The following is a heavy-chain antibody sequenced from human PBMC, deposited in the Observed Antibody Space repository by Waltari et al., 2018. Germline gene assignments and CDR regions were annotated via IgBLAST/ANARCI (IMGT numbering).Heavy chain of an antibody. CDR3: ARLRGSYYYDSSGYYYPDY. D-gene: IGHD3-22*01. CDR2: IYSGGST. V-gene: IGHV3-53*01. J-gene: IGHJ4*02. Sequence: EVQLVESGGGLIQPGGSLRLSCAASGFTVSSTYMSWVRQAPGKGLEWVSGIYSGGSTYYADSVKGRFTISRDNSKNTLYLQMNSLRAEDTAVYYCARLRGSYYYDSSGYYYPDYWGQGTLVTVSS. CDR1: GFTVSSTY.